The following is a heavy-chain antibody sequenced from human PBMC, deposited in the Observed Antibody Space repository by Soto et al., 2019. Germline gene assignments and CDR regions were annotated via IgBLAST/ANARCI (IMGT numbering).Heavy chain of an antibody. D-gene: IGHD2-21*02. CDR1: GFTFSTYA. J-gene: IGHJ4*02. CDR3: AKTDPGGRCRSVCYPDH. Sequence: QVHLVESGGGVVQPGQSLRLSCAASGFTFSTYAMHWLRQAPGKGLEWVAIISFDGTNKFYADSVKGRFTISRDNSENTLYLQMNSLRAEDTAVYYCAKTDPGGRCRSVCYPDHWGPGTLVTASS. CDR2: ISFDGTNK. V-gene: IGHV3-30*18.